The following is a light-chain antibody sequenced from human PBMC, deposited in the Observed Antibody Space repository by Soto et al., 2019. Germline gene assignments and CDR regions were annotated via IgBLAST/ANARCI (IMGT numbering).Light chain of an antibody. CDR1: QGISNY. V-gene: IGKV1-27*01. CDR3: QEYNSAPHT. Sequence: DIQMTQSPSSLSASVGDRVTITCRASQGISNYLVWYQQKPGKAPKILIYAASTLKSGVPSRFSGSGSGTDFTLTISTLHPEDVATYYCQEYNSAPHTFGGGTKVEIK. CDR2: AAS. J-gene: IGKJ4*01.